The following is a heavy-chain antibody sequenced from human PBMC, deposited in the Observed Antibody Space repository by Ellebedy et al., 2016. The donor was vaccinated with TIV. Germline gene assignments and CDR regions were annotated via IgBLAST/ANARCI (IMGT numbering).Heavy chain of an antibody. V-gene: IGHV1-3*01. CDR2: INSGTGNP. Sequence: ASVKVSCKASGYTFTAYPIHWVRQAPGQRLECMGWINSGTGNPIYSQNFQGRVTITRDTSATTAYMELTSLRSEDTAVYYCAREDNHGNSHFDSWGQGTLVTVSS. CDR1: GYTFTAYP. D-gene: IGHD4-23*01. J-gene: IGHJ4*02. CDR3: AREDNHGNSHFDS.